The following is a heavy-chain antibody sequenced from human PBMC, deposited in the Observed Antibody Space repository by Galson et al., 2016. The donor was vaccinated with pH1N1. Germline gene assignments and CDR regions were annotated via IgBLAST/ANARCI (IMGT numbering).Heavy chain of an antibody. J-gene: IGHJ6*02. CDR2: ISYDGNNA. CDR1: GFTFRRSG. V-gene: IGHV3-30*19. D-gene: IGHD3-10*01. CDR3: AKDGGTGSGKHSAFGMTV. Sequence: SLRHSCAVSGFTFRRSGMHWVRQAPGKGLEWVAIISYDGNNAYHGDSVKGRFTISRDNSKNTLYLDMNSLRPGDTAVYYCAKDGGTGSGKHSAFGMTVWGQATTVTVAS.